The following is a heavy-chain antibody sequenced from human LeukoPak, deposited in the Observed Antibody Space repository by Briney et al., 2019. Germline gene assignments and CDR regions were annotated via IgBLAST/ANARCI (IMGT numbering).Heavy chain of an antibody. V-gene: IGHV3-9*01. CDR1: GFIFNDHA. CDR3: ARASYYYDTSGLGAFDM. Sequence: GRSLRLSCAASGFIFNDHAMYWVRQPPGKGLEWVSAIAWDSSNTGYADSVKGRFTISRDNAKNSLYLQMNSLRPEDTALYYCARASYYYDTSGLGAFDMWGQGTMVTVSS. J-gene: IGHJ3*02. CDR2: IAWDSSNT. D-gene: IGHD3-22*01.